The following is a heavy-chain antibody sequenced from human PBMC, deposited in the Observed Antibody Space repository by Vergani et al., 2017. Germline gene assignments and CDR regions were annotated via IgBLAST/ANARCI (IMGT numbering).Heavy chain of an antibody. J-gene: IGHJ4*02. Sequence: QLQLQESGPGLVKPSETLSLTCTVSGGSISSSSYYWGWIRQPPGKGLEWIGSIYYSGSTYYNPSLKSRVTISVDTSKNQFSLKLSSVTAADTAVSYCARLTKTVVTSRVSDYWGQGTLVTVSS. CDR2: IYYSGST. CDR1: GGSISSSSYY. D-gene: IGHD4-23*01. V-gene: IGHV4-39*07. CDR3: ARLTKTVVTSRVSDY.